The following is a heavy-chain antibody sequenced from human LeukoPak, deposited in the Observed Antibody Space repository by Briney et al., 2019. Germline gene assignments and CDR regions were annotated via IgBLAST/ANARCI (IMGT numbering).Heavy chain of an antibody. Sequence: PGRSLRLSCAASGFTFGDYAMHWVRQAPGKGLEWVSSISSSSSYIYYADSVKGRFTISRDNAKNSLYLQMNSLRAEDTAVYYCAREAPALYYFDYWGQGTLVTVSS. CDR2: ISSSSSYI. CDR3: AREAPALYYFDY. J-gene: IGHJ4*02. D-gene: IGHD2/OR15-2a*01. V-gene: IGHV3-21*01. CDR1: GFTFGDYA.